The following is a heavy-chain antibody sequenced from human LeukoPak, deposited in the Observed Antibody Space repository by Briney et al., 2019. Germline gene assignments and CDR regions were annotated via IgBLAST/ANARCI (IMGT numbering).Heavy chain of an antibody. CDR2: ISSDGSNT. J-gene: IGHJ4*02. V-gene: IGHV3-74*01. Sequence: PGGSLRLSCAVSGFTFSSGYMHWVRQPPGKGPVWVSRISSDGSNTIYADSVKGRFTISRDDARNTLYLQMNSLRDADTAVYYCARYTGGGVCWGQGTLVTVSS. CDR1: GFTFSSGY. CDR3: ARYTGGGVC. D-gene: IGHD2-2*02.